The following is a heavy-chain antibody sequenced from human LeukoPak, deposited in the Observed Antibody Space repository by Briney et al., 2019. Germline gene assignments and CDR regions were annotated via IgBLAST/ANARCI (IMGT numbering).Heavy chain of an antibody. CDR2: ISAYNGNT. D-gene: IGHD2-2*01. V-gene: IGHV1-18*01. Sequence: ASVKVSCKASGYTFTSYGIIWVRQAPGQGLEWMGWISAYNGNTNYAQKLQGRVTMTTDTSTSTAYMEVRSLRSDDTAVYYCARGYCSSTSCFPGEDWFDPWGQGTLVTVSS. J-gene: IGHJ5*02. CDR1: GYTFTSYG. CDR3: ARGYCSSTSCFPGEDWFDP.